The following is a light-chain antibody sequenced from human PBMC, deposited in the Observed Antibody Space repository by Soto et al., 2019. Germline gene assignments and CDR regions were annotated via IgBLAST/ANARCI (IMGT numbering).Light chain of an antibody. CDR3: GTWDSSLSAGV. V-gene: IGLV1-51*01. CDR1: YSNIETDY. CDR2: DNT. J-gene: IGLJ1*01. Sequence: QSVLTQPPSISATPGQKVTISCSGSYSNIETDYVSWYQHLPGTAPNLLIYDNTERPSGIPDRFSGSKSGSSATLGITGLQTGDEADYYCGTWDSSLSAGVFGTGTKVTVL.